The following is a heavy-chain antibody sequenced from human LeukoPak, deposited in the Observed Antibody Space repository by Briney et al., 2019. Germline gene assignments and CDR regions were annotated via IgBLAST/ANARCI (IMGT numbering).Heavy chain of an antibody. V-gene: IGHV1-46*01. CDR2: INPDGGST. CDR3: ARAPRNSSTMLDY. Sequence: ASVKVSCKASGYTFTSYWIQWVRQAPGQGLEWMGLINPDGGSTAYAHRFQGRVTMTRDTSTSTVYMDLSSLRSEDAAVHYCARAPRNSSTMLDYWGQGTLVTVSS. CDR1: GYTFTSYW. J-gene: IGHJ4*02. D-gene: IGHD6-13*01.